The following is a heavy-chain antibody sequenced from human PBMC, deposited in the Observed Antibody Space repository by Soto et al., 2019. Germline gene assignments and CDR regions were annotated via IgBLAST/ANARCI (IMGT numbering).Heavy chain of an antibody. Sequence: GGSLRLSCAASGFTFSSYDMNWVRQAPGKGLEWVSSISGSSSHIYYADSVKGRFTISRDNGKNSLHLQMNSLRAEDTAVYYYARVSPPLRSNPFDYWGQGTLVTVSS. CDR3: ARVSPPLRSNPFDY. D-gene: IGHD5-12*01. J-gene: IGHJ4*02. CDR1: GFTFSSYD. CDR2: ISGSSSHI. V-gene: IGHV3-21*01.